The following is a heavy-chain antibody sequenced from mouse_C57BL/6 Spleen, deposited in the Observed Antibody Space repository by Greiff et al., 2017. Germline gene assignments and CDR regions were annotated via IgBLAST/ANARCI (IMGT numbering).Heavy chain of an antibody. Sequence: EVQRVESGPELVKPGASVKIPCTASGYTFTDYNMDWVKQSHGKSLEWIGDINPNNGGTIYNQKFKGKATLTVDKSSSTAYMELRSLTSEDAAVYYCARWGTGAMDYWGQGTSVTVSS. CDR2: INPNNGGT. CDR3: ARWGTGAMDY. J-gene: IGHJ4*01. V-gene: IGHV1-18*01. CDR1: GYTFTDYN.